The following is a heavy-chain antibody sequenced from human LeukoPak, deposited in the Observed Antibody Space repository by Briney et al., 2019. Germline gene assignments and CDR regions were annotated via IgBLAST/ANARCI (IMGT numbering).Heavy chain of an antibody. CDR1: GFTFSNYA. Sequence: GGSLRLSCAASGFTFSNYAMSWVRQAPGKGLEWFSGINSDGSRYYADSVKGWFTISRDTSKNTLYLQMNSLRAEDTAVYYCAKGRGVAAGSGDYWGQGTLVTVSS. CDR3: AKGRGVAAGSGDY. D-gene: IGHD6-13*01. V-gene: IGHV3-23*01. CDR2: INSDGSR. J-gene: IGHJ4*02.